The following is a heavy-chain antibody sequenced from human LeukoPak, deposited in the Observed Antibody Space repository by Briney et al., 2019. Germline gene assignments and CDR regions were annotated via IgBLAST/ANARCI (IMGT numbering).Heavy chain of an antibody. J-gene: IGHJ4*02. CDR3: AKDYRPYSSGPNGLGFDY. CDR1: GFTFSSYG. D-gene: IGHD6-19*01. CDR2: ISYDGSNK. Sequence: GRSLRLSCAASGFTFSSYGMHWVRQAPGKGPEWVAVISYDGSNKYYADSVKGRFTISRDNSKNTLYLQMNSLRAEDTAVYYCAKDYRPYSSGPNGLGFDYWGQGTLVTVSS. V-gene: IGHV3-30*18.